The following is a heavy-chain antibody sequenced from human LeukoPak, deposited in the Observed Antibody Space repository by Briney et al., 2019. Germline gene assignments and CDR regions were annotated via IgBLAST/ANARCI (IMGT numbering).Heavy chain of an antibody. CDR2: IYYSGST. D-gene: IGHD6-6*01. CDR3: ARDLSSSSSRRNYYYGMDV. V-gene: IGHV4-59*12. CDR1: GGSISSYY. Sequence: PSETLSLTCTVSGGSISSYYWSWIRQPPGKGLEWIGYIYYSGSTNYNPSLKSRVTISVDTSKNQFSLKLSSVTAADTAVYYCARDLSSSSSRRNYYYGMDVWGQGTTVTVSS. J-gene: IGHJ6*02.